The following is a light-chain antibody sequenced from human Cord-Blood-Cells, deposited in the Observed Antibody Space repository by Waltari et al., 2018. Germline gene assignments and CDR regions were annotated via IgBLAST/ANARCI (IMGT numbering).Light chain of an antibody. Sequence: QSALTQPASVSGSPGQSITIPCTGTSSDVGGFNYLTWYQQHPGKAPKLMIYEVSTRPSGVSNRFSGSKSGHTASLTISGLQAEDEADYYCSSYTSSSTYVFGTGTKVTVL. CDR2: EVS. J-gene: IGLJ1*01. CDR3: SSYTSSSTYV. V-gene: IGLV2-14*01. CDR1: SSDVGGFNY.